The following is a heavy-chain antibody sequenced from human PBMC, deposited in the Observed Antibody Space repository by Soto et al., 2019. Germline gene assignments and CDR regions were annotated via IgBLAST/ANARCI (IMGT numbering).Heavy chain of an antibody. V-gene: IGHV5-10-1*01. J-gene: IGHJ5*02. CDR1: GYSFTSYW. D-gene: IGHD2-2*01. Sequence: GESLKISCKGSGYSFTSYWISWVRQMPGKGLEWMGRIDPSDSYTNYSPSFQGHVTISADKSISTAYLQWSSLKASDTAMYYCARPESLTKENWFDPWGQGPLVTVYS. CDR2: IDPSDSYT. CDR3: ARPESLTKENWFDP.